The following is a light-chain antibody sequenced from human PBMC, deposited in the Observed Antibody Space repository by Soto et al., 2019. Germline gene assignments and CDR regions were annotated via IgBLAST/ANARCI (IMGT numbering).Light chain of an antibody. V-gene: IGKV1-5*01. CDR2: DAS. CDR1: QGIGNW. Sequence: DIQITQSPSTLSASVGDRVTISCRASQGIGNWLAWYQQTPGKAPSLLIYDASTLESGVPSRFSGSGSGTEFTLTVSSLQPDDFAAYYCQQYTDYYTFGQGTKLELK. CDR3: QQYTDYYT. J-gene: IGKJ2*01.